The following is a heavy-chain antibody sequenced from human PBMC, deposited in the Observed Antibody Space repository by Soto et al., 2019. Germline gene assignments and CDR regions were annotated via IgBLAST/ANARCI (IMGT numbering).Heavy chain of an antibody. J-gene: IGHJ6*02. CDR2: IYYSGST. Sequence: SETLSLTCTVSGGSISSYYWSWIRQPPGKGLEWIGYIYYSGSTNYNPSLKSRVTISVDTSKNQFSLKLSSVTAADTAVYYCAGQYSGSYYIYYYGMDVWGQGTTVTVSS. CDR1: GGSISSYY. D-gene: IGHD1-26*01. V-gene: IGHV4-59*01. CDR3: AGQYSGSYYIYYYGMDV.